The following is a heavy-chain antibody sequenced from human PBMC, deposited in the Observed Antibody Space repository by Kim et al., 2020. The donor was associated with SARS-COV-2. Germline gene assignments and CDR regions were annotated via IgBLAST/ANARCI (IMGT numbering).Heavy chain of an antibody. Sequence: GGSLRLSCAASGFTFSSYAMHWVRQAPGKGLEWVALISYDGSNKYYADSVKGRFTISRDNSKNTLYLQMNSLRAEDTAVYYCARDSGNNFDYWGQGTLV. CDR3: ARDSGNNFDY. J-gene: IGHJ4*02. V-gene: IGHV3-30-3*01. CDR1: GFTFSSYA. D-gene: IGHD1-26*01. CDR2: ISYDGSNK.